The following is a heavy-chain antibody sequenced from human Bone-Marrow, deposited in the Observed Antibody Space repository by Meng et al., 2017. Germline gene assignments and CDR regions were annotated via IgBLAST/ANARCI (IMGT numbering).Heavy chain of an antibody. J-gene: IGHJ4*02. CDR1: GGSFSDYY. Sequence: SETLSLTCAIYGGSFSDYYWGWIRQPPGKGLEWIGEVDFSGSTNYNPSLKSRVTISVDTSNNQFSLKLTSVTAADTAVYYCAGASIAPANKLGFAYWGQGPLVTVSS. CDR2: VDFSGST. CDR3: AGASIAPANKLGFAY. D-gene: IGHD6-25*01. V-gene: IGHV4-34*01.